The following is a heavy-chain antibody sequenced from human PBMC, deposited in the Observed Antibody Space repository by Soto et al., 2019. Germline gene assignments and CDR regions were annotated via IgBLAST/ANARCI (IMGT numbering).Heavy chain of an antibody. J-gene: IGHJ3*02. Sequence: NPWGSLRLSCAASGFTFSSYSMNWVRQAPGKGLEWVSSISSSSSYIYYADSVKGRFTISRDNAKNSLYLQMNSLRAEDTAVYYCARATRLWFGEYPGLLDAFDIWGQGTMVTVSS. CDR1: GFTFSSYS. D-gene: IGHD3-10*01. V-gene: IGHV3-21*01. CDR2: ISSSSSYI. CDR3: ARATRLWFGEYPGLLDAFDI.